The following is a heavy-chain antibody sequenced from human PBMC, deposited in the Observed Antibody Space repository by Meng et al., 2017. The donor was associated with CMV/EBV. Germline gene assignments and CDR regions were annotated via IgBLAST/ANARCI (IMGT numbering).Heavy chain of an antibody. CDR2: IYSGGST. V-gene: IGHV3-66*02. Sequence: GESLKISCAASGFTVSSNYMSWVRQAPGKGLEWVSVIYSGGSTYYADSVKGRFTISRDNSKNTLYLQMNSLRAEDTAVYYCARAAMVRGGLYWGQGTRVTVSS. CDR3: ARAAMVRGGLY. J-gene: IGHJ4*02. CDR1: GFTVSSNY. D-gene: IGHD3-10*01.